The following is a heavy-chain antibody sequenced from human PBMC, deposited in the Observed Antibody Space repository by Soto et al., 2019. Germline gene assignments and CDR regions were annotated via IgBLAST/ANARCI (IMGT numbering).Heavy chain of an antibody. CDR3: ASTVYDFWSGPNWFDP. Sequence: GGSLRLSCAASGFTVSSNYMSWVRQAPGKGLEWVSVIYSGGSTYYADSVKGRFTISRDNSKNTLYLQMNSLRAEDTAVYYCASTVYDFWSGPNWFDPWGQGTLVTVSS. CDR2: IYSGGST. CDR1: GFTVSSNY. J-gene: IGHJ5*02. D-gene: IGHD3-3*01. V-gene: IGHV3-53*01.